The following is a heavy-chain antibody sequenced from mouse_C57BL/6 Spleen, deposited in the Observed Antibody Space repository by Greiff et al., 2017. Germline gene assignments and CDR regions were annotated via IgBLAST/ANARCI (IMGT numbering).Heavy chain of an antibody. J-gene: IGHJ2*01. Sequence: EVQLQQSGPELVKPGASVKISCKASGYTFTDYYMHWVKQSHGKSLEWIGDINPNNGGTSYNQKFKGKATLTVDKSSSTAYMELRSLTSEDAAVYYCARSRNGDDYWGQGTTLTVSS. CDR1: GYTFTDYY. D-gene: IGHD4-1*01. CDR3: ARSRNGDDY. CDR2: INPNNGGT. V-gene: IGHV1-26*01.